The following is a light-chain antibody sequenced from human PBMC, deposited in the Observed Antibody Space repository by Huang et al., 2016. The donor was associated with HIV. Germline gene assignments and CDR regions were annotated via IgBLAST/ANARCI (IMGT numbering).Light chain of an antibody. J-gene: IGKJ5*01. Sequence: DIVMTQSPATLSVSPGEGGTLSCRASQNIGSNLAWYQQKPGQAPRRLISGASTRATGSPARFSGSGSGTEFTLSISSLQSEDFAVYYCQQYTSWPFTFGQGTRLDIK. CDR2: GAS. CDR3: QQYTSWPFT. CDR1: QNIGSN. V-gene: IGKV3-15*01.